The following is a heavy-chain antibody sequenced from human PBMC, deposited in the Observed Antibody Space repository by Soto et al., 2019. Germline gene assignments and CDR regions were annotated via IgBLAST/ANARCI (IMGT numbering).Heavy chain of an antibody. V-gene: IGHV4-59*01. CDR3: ARVGGTRGWY. J-gene: IGHJ4*02. D-gene: IGHD2-15*01. CDR2: IHDSGRS. Sequence: QVQLQESGPGLVKPSETLSLTCTVSSDSITNYYWSWIRQSPGKGLEWIGYIHDSGRSNYNPSLKGRVKRSAETSKKQFSLKLNAVPAADTAVYYCARVGGTRGWYWGQGTLVTVSS. CDR1: SDSITNYY.